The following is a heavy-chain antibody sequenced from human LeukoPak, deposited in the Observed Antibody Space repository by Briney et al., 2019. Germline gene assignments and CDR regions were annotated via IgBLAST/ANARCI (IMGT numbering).Heavy chain of an antibody. Sequence: SETLSLTCAVYGGSLSGYYWSWIRQPPGKGLEWIGEINHSGSTNYNPSLKSRVTISVDTSKNQFSLKLSSVTAADTAVYYCARGCSSTSCSSTPNGMDVWGKGPTVTVSS. CDR2: INHSGST. CDR3: ARGCSSTSCSSTPNGMDV. V-gene: IGHV4-34*01. J-gene: IGHJ6*04. CDR1: GGSLSGYY. D-gene: IGHD2-2*01.